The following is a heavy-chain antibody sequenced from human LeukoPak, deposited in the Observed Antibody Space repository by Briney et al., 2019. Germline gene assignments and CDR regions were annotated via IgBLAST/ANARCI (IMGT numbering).Heavy chain of an antibody. J-gene: IGHJ4*02. CDR1: GFTFSSYS. CDR2: ISSSSYI. D-gene: IGHD3-9*01. CDR3: ARAYDILTGYQGYFDY. V-gene: IGHV3-21*01. Sequence: GALRLSCAASGFTFSSYSMNWVRQAPGKGLEWVSSISSSSYIYYADSVKGRFTISRDNAKNSLYLQMNSLRAEDTAVYYCARAYDILTGYQGYFDYWGQGTLVTVSS.